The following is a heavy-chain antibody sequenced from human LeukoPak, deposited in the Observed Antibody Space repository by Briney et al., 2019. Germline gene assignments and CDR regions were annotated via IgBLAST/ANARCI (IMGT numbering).Heavy chain of an antibody. CDR2: IWHDGSRT. J-gene: IGHJ4*02. Sequence: GGSLRLSCATSGFTFGKYGIHWVRQAPGKGLEWVAVIWHDGSRTHYADSLKGRFTISRDNSKDTAFLQMNSLTVEDTATYYCAGAISKGAGIDSWGQGTLVTVSS. D-gene: IGHD1-26*01. CDR1: GFTFGKYG. V-gene: IGHV3-33*03. CDR3: AGAISKGAGIDS.